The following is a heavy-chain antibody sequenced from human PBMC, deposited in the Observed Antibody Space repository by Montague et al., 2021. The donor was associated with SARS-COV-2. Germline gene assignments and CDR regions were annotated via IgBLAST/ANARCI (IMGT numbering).Heavy chain of an antibody. J-gene: IGHJ3*01. CDR3: ASGTYYYDSSGPPSLSWFAFDL. CDR1: GGSISSGSYY. D-gene: IGHD3-22*01. CDR2: IYTSGST. V-gene: IGHV4-61*02. Sequence: TLSLTCTVSGGSISSGSYYWSWIRQPAGKGLEWIGRIYTSGSTNYNPSLKSRVTISVDTSKNQFSLKLSSVTAADTAVYYCASGTYYYDSSGPPSLSWFAFDLWGQGTMVTVSS.